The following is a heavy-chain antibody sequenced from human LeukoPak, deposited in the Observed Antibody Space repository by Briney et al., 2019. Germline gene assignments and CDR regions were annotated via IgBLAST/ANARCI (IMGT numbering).Heavy chain of an antibody. CDR2: IRYDGSNK. CDR3: AKNRDNGSGSYYLDAYFDY. CDR1: GFTFSSYG. V-gene: IGHV3-30*02. Sequence: GGSLRLSCAASGFTFSSYGMHWVRQAPGKGLEWVAFIRYDGSNKYYADSVKGRFTISRDNSKNTLYLQMNSLRAEDTALYYCAKNRDNGSGSYYLDAYFDYWGQGTLVTVSS. J-gene: IGHJ4*02. D-gene: IGHD3-10*01.